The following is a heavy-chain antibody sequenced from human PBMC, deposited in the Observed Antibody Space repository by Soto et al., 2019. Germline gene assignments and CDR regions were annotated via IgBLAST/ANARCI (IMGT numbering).Heavy chain of an antibody. V-gene: IGHV1-18*01. CDR1: GFRFSDYG. J-gene: IGHJ3*01. Sequence: GASVKVSCKASGFRFSDYGFNWLRQAPGRGLEWMGWISAFNGNTETAQGLQGRVTMTTDSSTTTAHMDLTNLTTDDTAIYYCARSYYLADAFDVWGQGTMVTVSS. CDR3: ARSYYLADAFDV. CDR2: ISAFNGNT. D-gene: IGHD3-16*01.